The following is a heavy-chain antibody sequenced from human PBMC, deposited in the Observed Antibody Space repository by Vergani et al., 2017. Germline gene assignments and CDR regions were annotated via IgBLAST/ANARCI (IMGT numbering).Heavy chain of an antibody. CDR3: ARHSTVKWLVKLGWIDP. CDR2: IYYSGST. J-gene: IGHJ5*02. V-gene: IGHV4-39*01. Sequence: QLQLQESGSGLVKPSATLSLIFSVSGASIRSSNYYLGWIRQPPGKGLEWIASIYYSGSTYYNPSLKSRVTISVDTSKNQFSLNLSSVTAADTAVYFCARHSTVKWLVKLGWIDPWGQGILVTVSS. D-gene: IGHD6-19*01. CDR1: GASIRSSNYY.